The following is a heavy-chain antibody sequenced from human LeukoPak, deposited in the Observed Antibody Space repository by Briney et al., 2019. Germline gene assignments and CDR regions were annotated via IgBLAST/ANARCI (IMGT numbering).Heavy chain of an antibody. CDR2: IHHSGTT. V-gene: IGHV4-38-2*02. Sequence: PSETLSLACTVSAYSISSGYYWGWIRQPPGKGLEWIGNIHHSGTTYYNPSLKSRVTISVDTSKNQFSLKLTSVTAADTAMYYCARAIYCSGGSCNSGNGMDVWGQGTTVTVSS. D-gene: IGHD2-15*01. CDR3: ARAIYCSGGSCNSGNGMDV. J-gene: IGHJ6*02. CDR1: AYSISSGYY.